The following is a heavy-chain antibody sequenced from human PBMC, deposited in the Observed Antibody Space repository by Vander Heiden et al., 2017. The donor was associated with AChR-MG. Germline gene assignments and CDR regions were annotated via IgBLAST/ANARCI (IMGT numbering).Heavy chain of an antibody. CDR2: IYYSGST. D-gene: IGHD4-17*01. CDR1: GVAITGYY. V-gene: IGHV4-59*01. J-gene: IGHJ4*02. CDR3: ARESWGEYGDWDVFDY. Sequence: QVQLQASGPGLVKPSGTLSPTCTVTGVAITGYYVSWIRQPPGKGLEWIGYIYYSGSTNYNPSLKSRVTISVDTSKNQFFLKLSSVTAADTAVYYCARESWGEYGDWDVFDYWGQGTLVTVSA.